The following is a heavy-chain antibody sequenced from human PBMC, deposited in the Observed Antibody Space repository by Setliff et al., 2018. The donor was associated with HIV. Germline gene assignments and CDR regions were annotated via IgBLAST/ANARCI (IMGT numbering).Heavy chain of an antibody. CDR3: ASRIYYYDESRVLREEGFVP. Sequence: SETLSLTCAVYGGSFSGYYWTWIRQPPGKGLEWIGDINHRGDTKYNPSLRSRVTISIDTSKNQFSLNLTSVTAADTAMYYCASRIYYYDESRVLREEGFVPWGQGTLVTVSS. D-gene: IGHD3-22*01. J-gene: IGHJ5*02. CDR2: INHRGDT. V-gene: IGHV4-34*01. CDR1: GGSFSGYY.